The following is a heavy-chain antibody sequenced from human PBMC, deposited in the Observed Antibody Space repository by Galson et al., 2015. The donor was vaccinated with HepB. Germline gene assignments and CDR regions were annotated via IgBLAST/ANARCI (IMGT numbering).Heavy chain of an antibody. CDR2: ISSSSITI. D-gene: IGHD3-10*02. CDR3: AGEDDPIVYSGDQLLFGYGMDV. V-gene: IGHV3-48*02. Sequence: SLRLSCAASGFIFNSYRMNWVRQAPGKGLEWISYISSSSITIYYADSVKGRFTISRDNAKNSLYLQMNSLRDEDTAVYYCAGEDDPIVYSGDQLLFGYGMDVWGQGTTVTVSS. CDR1: GFIFNSYR. J-gene: IGHJ6*02.